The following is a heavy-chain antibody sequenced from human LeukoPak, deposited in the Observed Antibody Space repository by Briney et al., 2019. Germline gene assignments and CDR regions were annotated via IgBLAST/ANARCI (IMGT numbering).Heavy chain of an antibody. CDR3: ARRGDRSDPFYFDC. CDR2: IYPGDSDT. J-gene: IGHJ4*02. V-gene: IGHV5-51*01. D-gene: IGHD3-22*01. Sequence: GGSLKISCKGSGYSFSSYWIAWVRQMPGKGLEWTGIIYPGDSDTRYSPSFQGQVTISADKSISTAYLQWSSVKASDTATYYCARRGDRSDPFYFDCWGQGTLVTVSS. CDR1: GYSFSSYW.